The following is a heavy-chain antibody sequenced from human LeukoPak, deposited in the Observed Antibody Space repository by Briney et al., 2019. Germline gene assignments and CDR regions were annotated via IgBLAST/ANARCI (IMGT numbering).Heavy chain of an antibody. CDR1: GYIFTDYY. CDR3: ARDSKSGWYLY. J-gene: IGHJ4*02. CDR2: IDPNSGGT. V-gene: IGHV1-2*02. Sequence: ASVKVSCKASGYIFTDYYMHWVRQAPGQGLEWMGWIDPNSGGTNSAQKFQGRVTMTRDTSISTAYMELSRLRSDDTAVYYCARDSKSGWYLYWGQGTLVTVSS. D-gene: IGHD6-19*01.